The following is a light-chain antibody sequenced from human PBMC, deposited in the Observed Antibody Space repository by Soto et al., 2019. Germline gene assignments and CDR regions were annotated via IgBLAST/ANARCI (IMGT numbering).Light chain of an antibody. CDR1: QGISSY. CDR3: QQLNSYPFT. CDR2: AAS. V-gene: IGKV1-9*01. J-gene: IGKJ4*01. Sequence: DIQLTQSPSFLSASVGDRVTITCRASQGISSYLAWYQQKPGKAPKLLIYAASTLQSGVPSRFSGSGSGTEFTLTLSSRQPEDFATYYCQQLNSYPFTFGGGTKVEIK.